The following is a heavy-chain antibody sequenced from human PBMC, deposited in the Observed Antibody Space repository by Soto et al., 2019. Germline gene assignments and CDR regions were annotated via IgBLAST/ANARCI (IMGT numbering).Heavy chain of an antibody. Sequence: EVQLLESGGGLVQPGGSLRLSCAASGFTFSSYAMSWVRQAPGKGLEWVSAISGSGGSTYYADSVKGRFTISRDNSKNTLYLQMNSLRAEDTAVYYCAKDPYDIFTGYLEDWFDPWGQGTLVTVSS. CDR3: AKDPYDIFTGYLEDWFDP. D-gene: IGHD3-9*01. CDR1: GFTFSSYA. CDR2: ISGSGGST. J-gene: IGHJ5*02. V-gene: IGHV3-23*01.